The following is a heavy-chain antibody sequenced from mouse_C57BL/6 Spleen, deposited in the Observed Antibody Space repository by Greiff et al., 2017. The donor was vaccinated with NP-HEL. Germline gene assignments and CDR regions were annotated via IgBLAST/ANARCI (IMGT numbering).Heavy chain of an antibody. D-gene: IGHD2-4*01. CDR1: GYTFTSYG. Sequence: QVTLKESGAELARPGASVKLSCKASGYTFTSYGISWVKQRTGQGLEWIGEIYPRSGNTYYNEKFKGKATLTADKSSSTAYMELRSLTSEDSAVYFCARYDYDKMWYFDVWGTGTTVTVSS. CDR2: IYPRSGNT. CDR3: ARYDYDKMWYFDV. V-gene: IGHV1-81*01. J-gene: IGHJ1*03.